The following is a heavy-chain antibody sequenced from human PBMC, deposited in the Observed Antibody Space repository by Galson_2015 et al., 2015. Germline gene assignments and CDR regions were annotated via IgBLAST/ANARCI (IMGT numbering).Heavy chain of an antibody. J-gene: IGHJ4*02. CDR2: IHVGSSKT. D-gene: IGHD3-3*01. V-gene: IGHV1-3*01. Sequence: SVKVSCKASGYPFTGYAVHWVRQAPGQRLEWMGWIHVGSSKTGYSLKFQGRVTLTRDTSATTAYMELSSLRSEDTAVYYCARGRRITNFGEIAYPGFIDHWGQGTLVTVSS. CDR3: ARGRRITNFGEIAYPGFIDH. CDR1: GYPFTGYA.